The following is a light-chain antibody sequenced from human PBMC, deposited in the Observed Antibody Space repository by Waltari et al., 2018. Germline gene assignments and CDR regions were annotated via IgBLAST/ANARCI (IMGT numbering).Light chain of an antibody. CDR2: RKN. CDR3: TAWDNSLSANV. Sequence: QSVLSQPPSASGTPGQRVTISCSGSSSNIGSNYVFWYQQLPGTAPKLLIHRKNQRPSGVPDRFSAAKSGTSASLVISGLRSEDEADYYCTAWDNSLSANVFGSGSKVTVL. V-gene: IGLV1-47*01. J-gene: IGLJ6*01. CDR1: SSNIGSNY.